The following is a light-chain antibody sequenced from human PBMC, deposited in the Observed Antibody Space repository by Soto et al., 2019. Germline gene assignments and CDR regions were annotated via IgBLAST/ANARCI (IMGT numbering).Light chain of an antibody. Sequence: QSALTQPASVSGSPGQSITVSCPGTSSDVGGFRLVSWYHQNPGKAPKLVIYEGSKRPSGVSNRLSGSKSGNTASLTISGLQAEDEGDYYCCSYASSTVIFGGGTKLTVL. CDR2: EGS. CDR3: CSYASSTVI. CDR1: SSDVGGFRL. V-gene: IGLV2-23*01. J-gene: IGLJ2*01.